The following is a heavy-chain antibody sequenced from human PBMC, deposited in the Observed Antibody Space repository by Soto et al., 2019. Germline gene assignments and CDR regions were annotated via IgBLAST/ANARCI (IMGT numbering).Heavy chain of an antibody. D-gene: IGHD5-18*01. J-gene: IGHJ3*02. V-gene: IGHV3-33*01. Sequence: GGSLRLSCAASGFTFSSYGMHWVRQAPGKGLEWVAVIWYDGSNKYYADSVKGRFTISRDNSKNTLYLQMNSLRAEDTAVYYCARDGGKYSYGYAFDIWGQGTMVTVSS. CDR3: ARDGGKYSYGYAFDI. CDR1: GFTFSSYG. CDR2: IWYDGSNK.